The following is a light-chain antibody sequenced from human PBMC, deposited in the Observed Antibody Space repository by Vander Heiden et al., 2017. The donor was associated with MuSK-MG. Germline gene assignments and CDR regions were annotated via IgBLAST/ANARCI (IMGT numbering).Light chain of an antibody. V-gene: IGKV1-39*01. J-gene: IGKJ4*01. CDR1: QSISSY. CDR3: QQSDSTPLT. CDR2: AAS. Sequence: DIQMTQSPSSLSASVGDRVTITCRASQSISSYLNWYQQKPGKAPKLLIYAASSLQSRVPSRFSGSGSGTDFTLTISRLQPEDLATYYCQQSDSTPLTFGGGTKVEIK.